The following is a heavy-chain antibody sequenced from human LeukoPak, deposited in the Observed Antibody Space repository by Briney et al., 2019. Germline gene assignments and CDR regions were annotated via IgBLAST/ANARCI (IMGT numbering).Heavy chain of an antibody. D-gene: IGHD3-16*02. CDR3: ASLQQSMIMFGGVIASGFDP. CDR1: GYTFTGYY. J-gene: IGHJ5*02. CDR2: IDPNSGGT. Sequence: ASVKVSCKASGYTFTGYYMHWVRQAPGQGLEWMGWIDPNSGGTNYAQKFQGRVTMTRDTSISTAYMELSRLRSDDTAVYYCASLQQSMIMFGGVIASGFDPWGQGTLVTVSS. V-gene: IGHV1-2*02.